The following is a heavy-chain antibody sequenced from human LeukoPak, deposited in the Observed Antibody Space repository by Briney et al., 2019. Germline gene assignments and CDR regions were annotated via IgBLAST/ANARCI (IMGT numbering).Heavy chain of an antibody. D-gene: IGHD6-19*01. CDR1: GGSISSYY. CDR3: AREYSSGWYVSYYYYYMDV. Sequence: SETLSLTCTVSGGSISSYYWSWIRQPPGKGLEWIGYIYYSGSTNYNPSLKSRVTISVDTSKNQFSLKLSSVTAADTAVYYCAREYSSGWYVSYYYYYMDVWGKGTTVTVSS. CDR2: IYYSGST. V-gene: IGHV4-59*01. J-gene: IGHJ6*03.